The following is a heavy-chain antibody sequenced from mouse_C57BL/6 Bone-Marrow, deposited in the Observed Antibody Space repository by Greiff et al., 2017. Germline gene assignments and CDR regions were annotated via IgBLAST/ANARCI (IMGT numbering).Heavy chain of an antibody. Sequence: VQLQQSGAELAKPGASVKLSCKASGYTFTSYWMHWVKQRPGQGLEWIGYINPSSGYTKYNQKFKNKATLTADKSSSTAYMQLSSLTSEDSAGYDSAREATGVSYFDYGGRGTRPTV. CDR2: INPSSGYT. V-gene: IGHV1-7*01. D-gene: IGHD1-1*01. CDR3: AREATGVSYFDY. J-gene: IGHJ2*03. CDR1: GYTFTSYW.